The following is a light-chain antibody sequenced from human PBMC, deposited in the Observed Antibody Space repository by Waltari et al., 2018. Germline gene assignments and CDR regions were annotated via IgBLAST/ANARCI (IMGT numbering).Light chain of an antibody. CDR2: EVS. CDR3: NSYTRDSTWV. CDR1: STDVGAPDS. J-gene: IGLJ3*02. V-gene: IGLV2-14*01. Sequence: QSALTQPASVSGSPGQSITIPCTGTSTDVGAPDSVSWYQHYPGKAPKLLIYEVSNRPSGVSNHFSGSKSGSTDSLTISGLQAEDEADYYCNSYTRDSTWVFGTGTRLTVL.